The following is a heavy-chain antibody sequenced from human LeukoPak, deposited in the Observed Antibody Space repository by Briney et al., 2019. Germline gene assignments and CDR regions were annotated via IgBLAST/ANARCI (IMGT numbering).Heavy chain of an antibody. Sequence: PSETLSLTCTVSGGSISGYFWSWIRQPPGKGLEWIGYIHYSGTTNYNPSLNSRVTISVDRSKNQFSLRLSSVTAADTAVYYCARYGITIVRGGKYYFDSWGQGTLVTVSS. CDR1: GGSISGYF. CDR3: ARYGITIVRGGKYYFDS. CDR2: IHYSGTT. J-gene: IGHJ4*02. D-gene: IGHD3-10*01. V-gene: IGHV4-59*08.